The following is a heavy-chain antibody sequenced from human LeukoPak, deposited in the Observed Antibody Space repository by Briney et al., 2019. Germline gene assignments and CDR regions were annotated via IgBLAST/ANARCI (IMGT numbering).Heavy chain of an antibody. CDR2: IIPIFGTA. J-gene: IGHJ6*02. V-gene: IGHV1-69*13. D-gene: IGHD3-10*01. Sequence: GASVKVSCKASGGTFSSYAISWVRQAPGQGLEWMGGIIPIFGTANYAQKFQGRVTITADESTSTAYMELSSLRSEDTAVYYCATSGGYYGSGSYSVTYYYYGMDVWGQGTTVTVSS. CDR3: ATSGGYYGSGSYSVTYYYYGMDV. CDR1: GGTFSSYA.